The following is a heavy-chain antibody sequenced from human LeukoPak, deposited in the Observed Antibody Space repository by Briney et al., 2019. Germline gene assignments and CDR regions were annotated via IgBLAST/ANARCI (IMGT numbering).Heavy chain of an antibody. Sequence: GGSLRLSCAASGLTVSSNYMIWVRQAPGKGLEWVSVIYSGGSTYYADSVKGRFNISRDNSKNTLYLQMNSLRAEDTAVYYCARVEMATIFAFDIWGQGTLVTVSS. J-gene: IGHJ3*02. CDR1: GLTVSSNY. CDR2: IYSGGST. D-gene: IGHD5-24*01. V-gene: IGHV3-66*02. CDR3: ARVEMATIFAFDI.